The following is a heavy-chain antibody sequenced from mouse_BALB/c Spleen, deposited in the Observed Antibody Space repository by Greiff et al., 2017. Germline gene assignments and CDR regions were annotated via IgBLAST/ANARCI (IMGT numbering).Heavy chain of an antibody. D-gene: IGHD3-3*01. CDR3: ARWGAVMDY. CDR2: IFPGDGST. CDR1: GYTFTSYD. Sequence: VQLQQSGAELVKPGASVKLSCKASGYTFTSYDINWVRQRPEQGLDWIGWIFPGDGSTKYNEKFKGKATLTTDKSSSTAYMQLSRLTSEDSAVYFCARWGAVMDYWGQGTSVTVSS. J-gene: IGHJ4*01. V-gene: IGHV1-85*01.